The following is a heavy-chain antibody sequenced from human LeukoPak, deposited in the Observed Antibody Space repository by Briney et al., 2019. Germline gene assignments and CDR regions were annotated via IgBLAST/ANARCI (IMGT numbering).Heavy chain of an antibody. CDR2: IKPDESRI. D-gene: IGHD5-12*01. Sequence: GGSLRLSCTNSGPTFNRDWMGWLRQAPGKGLEWLAHIKPDESRIFYADSVKGRFALSRDNAKNSVHLQMNSLRAEDTAVYYCARDPFIVATPGLDYWGQGTLVTVSS. J-gene: IGHJ4*02. V-gene: IGHV3-7*03. CDR1: GPTFNRDW. CDR3: ARDPFIVATPGLDY.